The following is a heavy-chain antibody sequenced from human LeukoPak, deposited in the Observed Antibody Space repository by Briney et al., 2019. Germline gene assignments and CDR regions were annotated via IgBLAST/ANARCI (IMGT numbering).Heavy chain of an antibody. CDR3: ARLGRGYSSSWYSWGGAFDI. CDR2: IYPGDSDT. D-gene: IGHD6-13*01. V-gene: IGHV5-51*01. Sequence: GESLQISCKGSGYSFTSYWIGWVRPMPGKGLEWMGIIYPGDSDTRYSPSFQGQVTISADKSISTAYLQWSSLKASDTAMYYCARLGRGYSSSWYSWGGAFDIWGQGTMVTVSS. J-gene: IGHJ3*02. CDR1: GYSFTSYW.